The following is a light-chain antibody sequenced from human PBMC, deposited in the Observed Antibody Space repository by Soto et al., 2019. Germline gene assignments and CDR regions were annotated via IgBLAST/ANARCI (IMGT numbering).Light chain of an antibody. Sequence: QSVLTQPPSASGSPGQSVTISCTGTSSDVGGYNYVSWYQQHPGKAPKLIIYEVSKRPSGVPDRFSGSKSGNTASLTVSGLQAEDEADYYCSSYPGSGVFGGGTQLTVL. CDR3: SSYPGSGV. J-gene: IGLJ3*02. CDR2: EVS. CDR1: SSDVGGYNY. V-gene: IGLV2-8*01.